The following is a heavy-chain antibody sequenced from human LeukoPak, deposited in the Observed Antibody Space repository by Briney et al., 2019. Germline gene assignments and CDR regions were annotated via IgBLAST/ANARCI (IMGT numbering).Heavy chain of an antibody. CDR3: GRYCSATSCYTFDY. CDR1: GGSFSGYY. Sequence: SETLSLTCAVYGGSFSGYYWSWIRQPPGKGLEWIGEINHSGSTNYNPSLKSRVTISVDTSKNQFSLKLSSVTAADTAVYYCGRYCSATSCYTFDYWGRGILVTVSS. J-gene: IGHJ4*02. CDR2: INHSGST. V-gene: IGHV4-34*01. D-gene: IGHD2-2*02.